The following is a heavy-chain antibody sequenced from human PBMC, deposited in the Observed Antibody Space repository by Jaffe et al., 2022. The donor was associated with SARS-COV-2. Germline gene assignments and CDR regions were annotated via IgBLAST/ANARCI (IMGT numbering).Heavy chain of an antibody. V-gene: IGHV1-3*04. CDR2: INTGNGDS. Sequence: QVHLVQSGAEVKNPGASVKVSCKTSGFIFTDYVMHWVRQAPGQRLEWMGWINTGNGDSKFSQKFQGRVTISRDTSATTVYMELSRLRFEDTAVYYCASDYIWGSYRYRYIHHWGQGTLVTVSS. CDR3: ASDYIWGSYRYRYIHH. D-gene: IGHD3-16*02. J-gene: IGHJ1*01. CDR1: GFIFTDYV.